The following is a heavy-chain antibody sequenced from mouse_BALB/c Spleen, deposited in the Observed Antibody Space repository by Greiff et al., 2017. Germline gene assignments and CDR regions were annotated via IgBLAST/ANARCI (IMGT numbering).Heavy chain of an antibody. CDR3: ARLENGPAWFAY. CDR1: GFTFSSYG. Sequence: EVQGVESGGDLVKPGGSLKLSCAASGFTFSSYGMSWVRQTPDKRLEWVATISSGGSYTYYPDSVKGRFTISRDNAKNTLYLQMSSLKSEDTAMYYCARLENGPAWFAYWGQGTLVTVSA. CDR2: ISSGGSYT. D-gene: IGHD1-1*02. J-gene: IGHJ3*01. V-gene: IGHV5-6*01.